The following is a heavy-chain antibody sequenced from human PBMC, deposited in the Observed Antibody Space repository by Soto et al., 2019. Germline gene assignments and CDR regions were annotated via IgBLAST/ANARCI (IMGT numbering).Heavy chain of an antibody. Sequence: PSETLSLTCTVSGGSISSYYWSWIRQPPGKGLEWIGYIYYSGSTNYNPSLKSRVTISVDTSKNQFSLKLSSVTAADTAVYYCARGSVGAVAGTLIDYWGQGTRVNVSS. CDR3: ARGSVGAVAGTLIDY. CDR1: GGSISSYY. J-gene: IGHJ4*02. D-gene: IGHD6-19*01. CDR2: IYYSGST. V-gene: IGHV4-59*01.